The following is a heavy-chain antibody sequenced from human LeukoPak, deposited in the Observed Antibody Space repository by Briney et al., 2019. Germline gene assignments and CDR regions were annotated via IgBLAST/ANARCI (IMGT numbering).Heavy chain of an antibody. CDR1: GGSISSYY. V-gene: IGHV4-59*08. CDR3: AKDREYSYVYDAFDI. J-gene: IGHJ3*02. Sequence: SETLSLTCTVSGGSISSYYWSWIRQPPGKGLEWIGYIYYSGSTNYNPSLKSRVTISVDTSENQFSLKLSSVTAADTAVYYCAKDREYSYVYDAFDIWGQGTLVTVSS. CDR2: IYYSGST. D-gene: IGHD3-16*01.